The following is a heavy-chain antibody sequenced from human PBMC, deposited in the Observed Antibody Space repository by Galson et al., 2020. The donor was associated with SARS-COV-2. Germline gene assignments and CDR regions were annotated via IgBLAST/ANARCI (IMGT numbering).Heavy chain of an antibody. CDR1: GGTFSSYA. Sequence: SVKVSCKASGGTFSSYAISWVRQAPGQGLEWMGGIIPILGIANYAQKFQGRVTITADKSTSTAYMELNSLRAEDTAVYYCAKAIDTYYYGSGSSPPDYWGQGTLVTVSS. D-gene: IGHD3-10*01. CDR3: AKAIDTYYYGSGSSPPDY. J-gene: IGHJ4*02. V-gene: IGHV1-69*10. CDR2: IIPILGIA.